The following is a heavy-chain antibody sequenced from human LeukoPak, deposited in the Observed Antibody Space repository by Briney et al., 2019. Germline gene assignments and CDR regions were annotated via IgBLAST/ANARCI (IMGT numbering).Heavy chain of an antibody. CDR3: ARERDMWFGELSSFDL. CDR2: IKQDGSEK. Sequence: GGSLRFPCAASGFTFSNSWMTWVRQAPGKGLEWVANIKQDGSEKYYVDSVKGRFTISRDNAKNSLYLQMNSLRAEDTAVYYCARERDMWFGELSSFDLWGQGTLVTVSS. V-gene: IGHV3-7*01. D-gene: IGHD3-10*01. CDR1: GFTFSNSW. J-gene: IGHJ4*02.